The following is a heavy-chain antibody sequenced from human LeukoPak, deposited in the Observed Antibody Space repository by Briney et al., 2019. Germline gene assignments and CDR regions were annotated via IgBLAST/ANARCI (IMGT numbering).Heavy chain of an antibody. CDR2: IYYSGST. CDR1: GYFISSGYY. D-gene: IGHD6-13*01. Sequence: SETLSLTCSVSGYFISSGYYWGWIRPPPGKGLEWIGYIYYSGSTNYNPSLKSRVTISVDTSKNQFSLKLSSVTAADTAVYYCARDGIAAHWFDPWGQGTLVTVSS. V-gene: IGHV4-61*01. CDR3: ARDGIAAHWFDP. J-gene: IGHJ5*02.